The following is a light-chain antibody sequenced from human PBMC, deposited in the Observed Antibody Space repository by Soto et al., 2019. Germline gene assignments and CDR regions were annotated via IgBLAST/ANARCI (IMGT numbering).Light chain of an antibody. Sequence: DIQMTQSPSTLSASVGDRVTITCRASQSISSWLAWYQQKPGKAPKLLIYKASSLESGVPSRFSGSGSAAEFTLTISSLQPDDVATYYCQQYDNYPYTFGQGTKREIK. V-gene: IGKV1-5*03. J-gene: IGKJ2*01. CDR3: QQYDNYPYT. CDR1: QSISSW. CDR2: KAS.